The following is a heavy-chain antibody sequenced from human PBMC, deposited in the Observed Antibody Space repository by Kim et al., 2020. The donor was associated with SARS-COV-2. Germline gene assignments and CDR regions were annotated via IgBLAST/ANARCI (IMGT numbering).Heavy chain of an antibody. CDR3: TRGRSPAAGVFDY. D-gene: IGHD6-25*01. J-gene: IGHJ4*02. Sequence: GSIKSRITITSDTAKNEFSLQLNSVTPDDTAVYYCTRGRSPAAGVFDYWGQGTLVTVSS. V-gene: IGHV6-1*01.